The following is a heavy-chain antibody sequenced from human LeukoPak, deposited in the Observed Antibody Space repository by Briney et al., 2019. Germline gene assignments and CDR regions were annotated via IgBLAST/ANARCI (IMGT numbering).Heavy chain of an antibody. CDR2: ISWNSGSI. CDR3: AKDSGIMITFGGVIGFDY. CDR1: GFTFDDYA. J-gene: IGHJ4*02. V-gene: IGHV3-9*01. Sequence: GRSLRLSCAASGFTFDDYAMHWVRQAPGKGLGWVSGISWNSGSIGYADSVKGRFTISRDNAKNSLYLQMNSLRAEDTALYYCAKDSGIMITFGGVIGFDYWGQGTLVTVSS. D-gene: IGHD3-16*02.